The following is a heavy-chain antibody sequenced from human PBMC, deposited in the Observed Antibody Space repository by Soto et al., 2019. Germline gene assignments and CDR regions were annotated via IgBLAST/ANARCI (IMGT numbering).Heavy chain of an antibody. V-gene: IGHV3-30*18. J-gene: IGHJ6*02. CDR1: GFTFSSYG. CDR3: AKVPCGGDCYPPDYYYGMDV. Sequence: GGSLRLSCAASGFTFSSYGMHWVRQAPGKGLEWVAVISYDGSNKYYADPVKGRFTISRDNSKNTLYLQMNSLRAEDTAVYYCAKVPCGGDCYPPDYYYGMDVWGQGTTVTVSS. D-gene: IGHD2-21*02. CDR2: ISYDGSNK.